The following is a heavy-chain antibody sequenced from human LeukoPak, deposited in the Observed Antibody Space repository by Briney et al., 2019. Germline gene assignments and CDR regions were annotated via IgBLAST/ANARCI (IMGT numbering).Heavy chain of an antibody. CDR2: IYHSGST. CDR1: GYSISSGYY. J-gene: IGHJ4*02. D-gene: IGHD3-3*01. V-gene: IGHV4-38-2*01. Sequence: SETLSLTCAVSGYSISSGYYWGWIRQPPGKGLGWIGSIYHSGSTYYNPSLKSRVTISVDTSKNQFSLKLSSVTAADTAVYYCARHALYDFWSGRTYYFDDWGQGTLVTVCS. CDR3: ARHALYDFWSGRTYYFDD.